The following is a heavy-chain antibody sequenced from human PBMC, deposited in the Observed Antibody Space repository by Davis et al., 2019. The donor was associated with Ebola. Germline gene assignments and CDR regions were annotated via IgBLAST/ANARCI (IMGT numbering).Heavy chain of an antibody. Sequence: GESLKISCVASGFTFNTYAMHWVRQAPGKGLDWVAVISYYDGINQKYADSVKGRFTISRDNSKNRLYLQMNSLRLEDTAVYYCAREALGWLVDYWGQGTLVTVSS. D-gene: IGHD5-12*01. CDR3: AREALGWLVDY. CDR2: ISYYDGINQ. CDR1: GFTFNTYA. V-gene: IGHV3-30*03. J-gene: IGHJ4*02.